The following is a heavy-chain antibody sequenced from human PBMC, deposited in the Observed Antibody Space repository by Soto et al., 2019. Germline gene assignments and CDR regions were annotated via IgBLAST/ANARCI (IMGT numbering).Heavy chain of an antibody. CDR3: ARFEYSSSSFHSYYAMDV. Sequence: QLQLQESGPGLVKPSETLSLICIVSGGSIRSSSYYWGWIRQPPGKGLEWIGSIDYSGSAYYNPSLKSRVTISVDTSKKQFSLKMSSVTAADTAVYYCARFEYSSSSFHSYYAMDVWGQGTTVTVSS. J-gene: IGHJ6*02. D-gene: IGHD6-6*01. CDR1: GGSIRSSSYY. CDR2: IDYSGSA. V-gene: IGHV4-39*01.